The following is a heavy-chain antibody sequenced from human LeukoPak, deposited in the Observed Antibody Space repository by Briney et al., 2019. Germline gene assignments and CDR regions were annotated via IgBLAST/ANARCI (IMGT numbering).Heavy chain of an antibody. Sequence: TTSETLSLTCTVSGGSISSSSYYWGWIRQPPGKGLEWIGNIYYSGSTYYNPSLKSRVTISVDTSKNQFSPKLSSVTAADTAVYYCARSGKGRYFDWLLRASAFDIWGQGTMVTVSS. CDR2: IYYSGST. V-gene: IGHV4-39*01. CDR1: GGSISSSSYY. D-gene: IGHD3-9*01. CDR3: ARSGKGRYFDWLLRASAFDI. J-gene: IGHJ3*02.